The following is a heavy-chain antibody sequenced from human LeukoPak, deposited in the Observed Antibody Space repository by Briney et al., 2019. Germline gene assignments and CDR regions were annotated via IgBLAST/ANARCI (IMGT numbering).Heavy chain of an antibody. J-gene: IGHJ6*03. D-gene: IGHD3-9*01. Sequence: GASVKVSCKASGYTFTGYYMHWVRQAPGQGLEWMGWINPNSGGTNYAQKLQGRVTMTRDTSISTAYMELSRLRSDDTAVYYCARLYYDILTGDFYYYYMDVWGKGTTVTISS. CDR1: GYTFTGYY. CDR3: ARLYYDILTGDFYYYYMDV. V-gene: IGHV1-2*02. CDR2: INPNSGGT.